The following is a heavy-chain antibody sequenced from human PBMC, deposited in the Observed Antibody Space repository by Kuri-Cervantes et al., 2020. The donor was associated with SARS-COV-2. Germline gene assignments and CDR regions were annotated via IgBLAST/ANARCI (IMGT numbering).Heavy chain of an antibody. Sequence: GGSLRLSCAASGFTFSSYAMSWVRQAPGKGLEWVSAISGSGGSTYYADSVKGRFTISRDNSKNTLYLQMNSLRAEDTAVYYCARAIYGGGSPGGDYGMDVWGQGTTVTVSS. V-gene: IGHV3-23*01. CDR1: GFTFSSYA. CDR2: ISGSGGST. J-gene: IGHJ6*02. CDR3: ARAIYGGGSPGGDYGMDV. D-gene: IGHD2-15*01.